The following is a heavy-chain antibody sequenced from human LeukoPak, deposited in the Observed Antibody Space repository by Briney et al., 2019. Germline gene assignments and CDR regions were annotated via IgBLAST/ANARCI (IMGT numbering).Heavy chain of an antibody. D-gene: IGHD3-22*01. V-gene: IGHV3-30-3*01. CDR3: ARDGDSSGYSLFDY. Sequence: GGSLRLSCAASGFTFSSYAMHWVRQAPGKGLEWVAVISYDGSDKYYADSVKGRFTISRDNSKNTLYLQMNSLRVEDTAVYYCARDGDSSGYSLFDYWGQGTLVTVSS. CDR2: ISYDGSDK. CDR1: GFTFSSYA. J-gene: IGHJ4*02.